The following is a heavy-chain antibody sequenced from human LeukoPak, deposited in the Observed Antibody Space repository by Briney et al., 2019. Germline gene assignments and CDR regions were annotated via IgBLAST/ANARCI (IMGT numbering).Heavy chain of an antibody. Sequence: GGSLRLSCAASGFTFSSYAMTWVRQAPGKGLEWVSGISGSGGSTYDADSVKGRFTISRDNSKNTLYLQMNSLRAEDTAVYYCARGGIMPTVEFRDYYYYYMDVWGKGTTVTVSS. CDR1: GFTFSSYA. V-gene: IGHV3-23*01. J-gene: IGHJ6*03. D-gene: IGHD4-11*01. CDR3: ARGGIMPTVEFRDYYYYYMDV. CDR2: ISGSGGST.